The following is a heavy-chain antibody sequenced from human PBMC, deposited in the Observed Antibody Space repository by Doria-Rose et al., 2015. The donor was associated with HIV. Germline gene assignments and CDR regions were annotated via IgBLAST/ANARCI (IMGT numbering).Heavy chain of an antibody. CDR1: FSSYG. CDR3: AKGRVGATPRDAFDI. J-gene: IGHJ3*02. CDR2: IWYDGSNK. D-gene: IGHD1-26*01. Sequence: FSSYGMHWVRQAPGKGLEWVTVIWYDGSNKYYADSVKGRFTISRDNSKNTVYLQMNSLRAEDTAVYYCAKGRVGATPRDAFDIWGQGTMVTVSS. V-gene: IGHV3-33*06.